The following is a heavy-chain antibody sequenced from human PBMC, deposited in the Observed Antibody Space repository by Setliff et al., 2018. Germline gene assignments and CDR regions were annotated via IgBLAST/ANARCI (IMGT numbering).Heavy chain of an antibody. J-gene: IGHJ3*02. V-gene: IGHV4-31*03. D-gene: IGHD1-26*01. CDR3: ARDRRIVGARHAFDI. CDR2: IYYSGST. CDR1: GGSISSGGYY. Sequence: SETLSLTCTVSGGSISSGGYYWSWIRQHPGNGLEWIGYIYYSGSTYYNPSLKSRVTISVDTSKNQFSLKLSSVTAADTAVYYCARDRRIVGARHAFDIWGQGTMVTVS.